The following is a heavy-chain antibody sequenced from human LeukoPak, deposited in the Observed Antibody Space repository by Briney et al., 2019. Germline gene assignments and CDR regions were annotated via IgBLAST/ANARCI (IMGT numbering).Heavy chain of an antibody. V-gene: IGHV3-7*01. CDR2: IKQDGSER. Sequence: GGSLRLSCEASGFTFSDYWMNWVRQAPGKGLEWVANIKQDGSERYYVDSVKGRFTISKDNAKNSLYLEMNSLRADDTALYYCVRSSGWFMDHWGQGTLVSVSS. D-gene: IGHD6-19*01. J-gene: IGHJ4*02. CDR3: VRSSGWFMDH. CDR1: GFTFSDYW.